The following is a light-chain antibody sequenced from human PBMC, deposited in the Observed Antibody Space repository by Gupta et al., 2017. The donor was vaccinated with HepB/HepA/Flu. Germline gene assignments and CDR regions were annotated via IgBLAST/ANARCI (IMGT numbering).Light chain of an antibody. V-gene: IGLV2-23*02. CDR2: HVT. Sequence: QCALTQPASVSGSPGQSITISCTGTSSDIENYNLVAWYQQPPDKAPQLIIYHVTRRPSGVSDRFSASKSGNTASLTSSGLQAEDEADYYCCSYADVGNLVFGGGTRLTVL. CDR1: SSDIENYNL. CDR3: CSYADVGNLV. J-gene: IGLJ3*02.